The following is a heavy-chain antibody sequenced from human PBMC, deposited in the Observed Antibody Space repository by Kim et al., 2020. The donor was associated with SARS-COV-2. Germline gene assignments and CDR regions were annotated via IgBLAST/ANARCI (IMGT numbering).Heavy chain of an antibody. Sequence: GGSLRLSCAASGFTFSNAWMSWVRQAPGKGLEWVGRIKSKTDGGTTDYAAPVKGRFTISRDDSKNTLYLQMNSLKTEDTAVYYCTTDLVDTAMVLWGPIFDYWGQGTLVTVSS. J-gene: IGHJ4*02. CDR3: TTDLVDTAMVLWGPIFDY. CDR2: IKSKTDGGTT. CDR1: GFTFSNAW. D-gene: IGHD5-18*01. V-gene: IGHV3-15*01.